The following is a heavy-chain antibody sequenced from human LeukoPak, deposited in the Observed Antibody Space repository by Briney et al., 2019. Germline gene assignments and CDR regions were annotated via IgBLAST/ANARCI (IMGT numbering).Heavy chain of an antibody. CDR1: GGSISSYY. CDR3: ARVRGYSYDRRFDY. V-gene: IGHV4-59*12. D-gene: IGHD5-18*01. J-gene: IGHJ4*02. CDR2: IYYSGST. Sequence: SETLSLTCTVSGGSISSYYWSWIRQPPGKGLEWIGYIYYSGSTNYNPSLKSRVTISVDTSKNQFSLKLSSVTAADTAVYYCARVRGYSYDRRFDYWGQGTLVTVSS.